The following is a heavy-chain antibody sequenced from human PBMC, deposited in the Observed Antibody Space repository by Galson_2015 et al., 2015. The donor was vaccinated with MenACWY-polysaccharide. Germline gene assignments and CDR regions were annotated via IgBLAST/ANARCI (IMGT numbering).Heavy chain of an antibody. D-gene: IGHD5/OR15-5a*01. CDR3: ARGASVSHLDV. Sequence: SVKVSCKASGGTFHNYGITWVRQAPGQGLEWMGVIIPIFGSTNYAQNYQARVTLTADVSTNVAYMEPSSLKSDDTAVYYCARGASVSHLDVWGKGTTIIAPS. V-gene: IGHV1-69*13. J-gene: IGHJ6*04. CDR2: IIPIFGST. CDR1: GGTFHNYG.